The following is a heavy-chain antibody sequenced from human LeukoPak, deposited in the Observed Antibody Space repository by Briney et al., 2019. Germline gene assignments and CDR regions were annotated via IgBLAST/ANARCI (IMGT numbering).Heavy chain of an antibody. V-gene: IGHV3-49*03. CDR1: GFTFGDYA. CDR3: TRDRERRYYYYYMDV. Sequence: GGSLRLSCTASGFTFGDYAMSWFRQAPGKGLEWVGFIRSKAYGGTTEYAASVKGRFTISRDDSISIAYLQMNSLKTEDTAVYYCTRDRERRYYYYYMDVWGKGTTVTVSS. J-gene: IGHJ6*03. CDR2: IRSKAYGGTT.